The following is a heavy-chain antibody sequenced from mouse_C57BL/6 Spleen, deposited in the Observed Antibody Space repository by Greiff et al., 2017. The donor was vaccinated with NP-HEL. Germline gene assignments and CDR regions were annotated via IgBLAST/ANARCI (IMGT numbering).Heavy chain of an antibody. CDR3: ARLPTTVPLDY. CDR1: GYAFSSYW. CDR2: IYPGDGDT. J-gene: IGHJ2*01. D-gene: IGHD1-1*01. Sequence: QVQLQQSGAELVKPGASVKISCKASGYAFSSYWMNWVKQRPGKGLEWIGQIYPGDGDTNYNGKFKGKATLTADKSSSTAYMQLSSLTSEDSAVYFCARLPTTVPLDYWGQGTTLTVSS. V-gene: IGHV1-80*01.